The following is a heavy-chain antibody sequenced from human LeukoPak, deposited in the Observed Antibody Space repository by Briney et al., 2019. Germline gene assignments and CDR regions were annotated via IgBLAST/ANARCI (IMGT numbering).Heavy chain of an antibody. V-gene: IGHV3-30*18. J-gene: IGHJ4*02. CDR1: GLTFSSYG. D-gene: IGHD1-26*01. Sequence: PGGSLRLSCGASGLTFSSYGMHWVRQAPGKGLEWVASISSDGSNKYYADSVKGRITISRDNSKNTLYLQMNSLRIEDTAVYYCAKDRGGATYFDYWGQGTLVTVSS. CDR3: AKDRGGATYFDY. CDR2: ISSDGSNK.